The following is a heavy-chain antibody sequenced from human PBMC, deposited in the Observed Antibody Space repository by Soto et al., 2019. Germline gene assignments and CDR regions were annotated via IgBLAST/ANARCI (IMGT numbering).Heavy chain of an antibody. V-gene: IGHV3-48*02. CDR3: ARSLVATTNWFDP. J-gene: IGHJ5*02. CDR2: ISSTSSTI. Sequence: EVQLVESGGGLVQPGGSLRLSCAASGFTFSSYSMNWVRQAPGKGLEWVSYISSTSSTIYYADSVKGRFTISRDNAKNSLYLQMNSLRDEDTAVYYCARSLVATTNWFDPWGQGTLVTVSS. D-gene: IGHD5-12*01. CDR1: GFTFSSYS.